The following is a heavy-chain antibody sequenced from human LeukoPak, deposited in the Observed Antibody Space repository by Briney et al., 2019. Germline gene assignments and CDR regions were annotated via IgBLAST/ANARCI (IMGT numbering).Heavy chain of an antibody. CDR2: ISAYNDNT. D-gene: IGHD3-10*01. V-gene: IGHV1-18*01. CDR3: ARGGEVGSQDRVYYYEMDV. J-gene: IGHJ6*04. CDR1: GYTFTDYG. Sequence: ASVKVSCKGSGYTFTDYGITWVRQAPGQGLEWMGWISAYNDNTDYAQKFQGRVTMTTDTSTSTAYMELRGLRSNDTAVYYYARGGEVGSQDRVYYYEMDVWGEGTTVTVSS.